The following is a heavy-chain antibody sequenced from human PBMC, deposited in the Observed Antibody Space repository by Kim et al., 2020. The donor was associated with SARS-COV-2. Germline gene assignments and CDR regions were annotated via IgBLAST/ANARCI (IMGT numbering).Heavy chain of an antibody. V-gene: IGHV4-31*03. D-gene: IGHD6-13*01. CDR1: GGSISSGGYY. Sequence: SETLSLTCTVSGGSISSGGYYWSWIRQHPGKGLEWIGYIYYSGSTYYNPSLKSRVTISVDTSKNQFSLKLSSVTAADTAVYYCARDSEKDLAAAGHYGMDVWGQGTTVTVSS. J-gene: IGHJ6*02. CDR3: ARDSEKDLAAAGHYGMDV. CDR2: IYYSGST.